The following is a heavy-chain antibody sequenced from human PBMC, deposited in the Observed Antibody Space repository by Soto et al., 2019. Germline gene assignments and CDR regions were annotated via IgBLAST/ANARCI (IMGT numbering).Heavy chain of an antibody. CDR3: ARGAIVGAISGSEAFDI. CDR2: MNPNSGNT. Sequence: QVQLVQSGAEVKKPGASVKVSCKASGYTFTSYDINWVRQATGQGLEWMGWMNPNSGNTGYAQKFQGRVTMTRNTAISTAYRELSRLRSEDTAVYYCARGAIVGAISGSEAFDIWGQGTMVTVSS. CDR1: GYTFTSYD. J-gene: IGHJ3*02. V-gene: IGHV1-8*01. D-gene: IGHD1-26*01.